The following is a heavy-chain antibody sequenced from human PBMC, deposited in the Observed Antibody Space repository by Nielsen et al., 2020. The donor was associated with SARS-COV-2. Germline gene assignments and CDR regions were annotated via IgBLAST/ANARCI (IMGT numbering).Heavy chain of an antibody. D-gene: IGHD6-13*01. CDR3: ARGGGSRGRFDS. CDR1: GGPLGDYW. CDR2: IHHSGST. V-gene: IGHV4-34*01. Sequence: SETLSLTCAVYGGPLGDYWWTWIRQPPGKGLEWIGEIHHSGSTTYIPSLKSRASISVDTSKTQFSLKLTSMTAADTAVYYCARGGGSRGRFDSWGQGTLVTVSS. J-gene: IGHJ4*02.